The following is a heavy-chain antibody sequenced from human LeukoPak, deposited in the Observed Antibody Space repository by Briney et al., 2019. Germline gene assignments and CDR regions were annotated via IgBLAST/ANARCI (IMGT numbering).Heavy chain of an antibody. Sequence: PGGSLRLSCAASGFTFSSYAMSWVRQAPGKGLEWVSAISGSGGSTYYADSVKGRFTISRDNSKNTLYLQMNSLRAEDTAVYYCAKDPKYYYDSSGYYDYWGQGTLVTVSS. CDR2: ISGSGGST. CDR3: AKDPKYYYDSSGYYDY. V-gene: IGHV3-23*01. CDR1: GFTFSSYA. J-gene: IGHJ4*02. D-gene: IGHD3-22*01.